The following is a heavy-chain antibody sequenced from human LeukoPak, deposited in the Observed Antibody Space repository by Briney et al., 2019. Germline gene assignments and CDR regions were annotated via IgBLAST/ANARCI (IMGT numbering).Heavy chain of an antibody. V-gene: IGHV3-21*01. CDR1: GFTFSSYA. CDR2: ISSSSSYI. J-gene: IGHJ4*02. Sequence: PGGSLRLSCAASGFTFSSYAMSWVRQAPGKGLEWVSSISSSSSYIYYADSVKGRFTISRDNAKNSLYLQMNSLRAEDTAVYYCARADWNDGAGSDYWGQGTLVTVSS. D-gene: IGHD1-1*01. CDR3: ARADWNDGAGSDY.